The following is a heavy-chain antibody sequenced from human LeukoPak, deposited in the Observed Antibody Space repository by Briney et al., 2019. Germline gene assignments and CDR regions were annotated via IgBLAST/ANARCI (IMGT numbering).Heavy chain of an antibody. CDR1: GYTFTVYY. CDR2: INPNSGGT. D-gene: IGHD5-12*01. Sequence: ASVKVSCKASGYTFTVYYMHWVRQAPGQGLEWMGWINPNSGGTNYAQKFQGRVTMTRDTSISTAYMELSRLRSDDTAVYYCAPKSGYDYALDYWGQGTLVTVSS. CDR3: APKSGYDYALDY. J-gene: IGHJ4*02. V-gene: IGHV1-2*02.